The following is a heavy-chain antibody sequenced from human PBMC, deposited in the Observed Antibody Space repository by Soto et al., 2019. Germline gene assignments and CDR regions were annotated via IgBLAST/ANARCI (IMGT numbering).Heavy chain of an antibody. J-gene: IGHJ4*02. CDR3: AGHYDILTGYYDY. D-gene: IGHD3-9*01. Sequence: SQTRSLTCTVSGASIGNISYCWGWIRQTPGKGLEWIGSIYYSGSTYYNPSLKSRVTISVDTSKNQSSLKLSSVTAADTAVYYCAGHYDILTGYYDYWGQGTLVTVSS. CDR2: IYYSGST. CDR1: GASIGNISYC. V-gene: IGHV4-39*01.